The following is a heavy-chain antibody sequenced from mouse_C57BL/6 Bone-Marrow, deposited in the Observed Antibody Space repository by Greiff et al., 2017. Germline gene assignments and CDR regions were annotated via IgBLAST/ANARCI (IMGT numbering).Heavy chain of an antibody. CDR2: INPNHGGT. V-gene: IGHV1-18*01. J-gene: IGHJ1*03. D-gene: IGHD1-1*01. CDR1: GYTFTDYN. Sequence: EVQLQESGPELVKPGASVKIPCKASGYTFTDYNMDWVKQSHGKSLEWIGDINPNHGGTIYNQKFKGKATLNVAKSSSPAYMELRSLTSEDTAVYYCARRRYYGSRDWYFDVWGTGTTVTVSS. CDR3: ARRRYYGSRDWYFDV.